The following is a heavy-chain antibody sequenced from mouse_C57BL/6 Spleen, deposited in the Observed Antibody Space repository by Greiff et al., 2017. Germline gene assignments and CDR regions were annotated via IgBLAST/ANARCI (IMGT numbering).Heavy chain of an antibody. CDR1: GFTFSSYA. V-gene: IGHV5-4*01. CDR3: ARNYGSRPVDY. Sequence: EVQRVESGGGLVKPGGSLKLSCAASGFTFSSYAMSWVRQTPEKRLEWVATISDGGSYTYYPDNVKGRFTISRDNAKNNLYLQMSHLKSEDTAMYYCARNYGSRPVDYWGQGTTLTVSS. D-gene: IGHD1-1*01. J-gene: IGHJ2*01. CDR2: ISDGGSYT.